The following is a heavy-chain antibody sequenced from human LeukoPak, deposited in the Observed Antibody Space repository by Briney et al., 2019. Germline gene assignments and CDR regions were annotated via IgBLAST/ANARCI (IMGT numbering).Heavy chain of an antibody. Sequence: GGSLRLSCAASGFTFSSYWMSWVRQAPGNGLEWVANIKQDGSEKYYVDSVKGRFTISRDNAKNSLYLQMNSLRAEDTAVYYCARDGRGIQLWSDYWGQGTLVTVSS. CDR3: ARDGRGIQLWSDY. CDR1: GFTFSSYW. V-gene: IGHV3-7*01. CDR2: IKQDGSEK. D-gene: IGHD5-18*01. J-gene: IGHJ4*02.